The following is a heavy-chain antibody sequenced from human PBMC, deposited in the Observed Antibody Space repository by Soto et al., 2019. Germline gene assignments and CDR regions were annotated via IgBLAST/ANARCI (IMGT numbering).Heavy chain of an antibody. Sequence: QVQLVQSGAEVKKPGASVKVSCKASGYTFTSYAMHWVRQAPGQRLEWMGWINAGNGNTKYSQKFQGRVTITRDTSASTAYMELSSLRSEDTAVYYCARGRYCTNGVCPTRFDYWGQGTLVTVSS. CDR1: GYTFTSYA. V-gene: IGHV1-3*01. D-gene: IGHD2-8*01. CDR3: ARGRYCTNGVCPTRFDY. J-gene: IGHJ4*02. CDR2: INAGNGNT.